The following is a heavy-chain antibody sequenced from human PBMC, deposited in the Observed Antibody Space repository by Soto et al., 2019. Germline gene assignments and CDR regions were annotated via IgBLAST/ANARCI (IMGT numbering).Heavy chain of an antibody. CDR2: ISFDEAER. Sequence: EVRLVESGGDLVQPGGSLRLSCAASGFSFSKHWMHWVRQAPGKGLVWVSRISFDEAERRYADSEKGRFTISRDNAKNTLYLQMRSLRAEDTGVYFCVRGTLTISGADYWGQGTPVIVSS. V-gene: IGHV3-74*01. D-gene: IGHD2-8*02. J-gene: IGHJ4*02. CDR3: VRGTLTISGADY. CDR1: GFSFSKHW.